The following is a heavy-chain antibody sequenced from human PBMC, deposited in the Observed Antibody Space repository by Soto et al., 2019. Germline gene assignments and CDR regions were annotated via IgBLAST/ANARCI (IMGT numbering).Heavy chain of an antibody. CDR3: ARDGRWKGYSYGYPT. V-gene: IGHV1-18*01. D-gene: IGHD5-18*01. CDR2: ISAYNGNT. CDR1: GYTFTSYG. J-gene: IGHJ5*02. Sequence: GASVKVSCKASGYTFTSYGISWVRQAPGQGLEWMGWISAYNGNTNYAQKLQGRVTMTTDTSTSTVYMELRSLRSDDTAVYYCARDGRWKGYSYGYPTWGQGTLVTVSS.